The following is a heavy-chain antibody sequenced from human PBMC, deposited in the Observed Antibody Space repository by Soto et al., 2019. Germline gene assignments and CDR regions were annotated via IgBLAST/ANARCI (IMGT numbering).Heavy chain of an antibody. D-gene: IGHD1-26*01. CDR2: IRSKANSYET. J-gene: IGHJ6*02. CDR3: TRRTGRYYYYYGMDD. Sequence: GGSLRLSCAASGFTFSGSAMHWVRQASGKGLEWVGRIRSKANSYETAYASSVKCRFTISRDDSKNTAYLQMNSLKTEDTAVYYCTRRTGRYYYYYGMDDWGQGTTVTVSS. V-gene: IGHV3-73*01. CDR1: GFTFSGSA.